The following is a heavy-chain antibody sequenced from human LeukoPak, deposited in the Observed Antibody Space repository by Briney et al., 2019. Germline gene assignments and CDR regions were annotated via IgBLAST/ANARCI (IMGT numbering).Heavy chain of an antibody. Sequence: WETLSLTCAVYGGSFSGYYWSWIRQPPGKGLEWIGEINHSGSTNYNPSLKSRVTISVDTSKNQFSLKLSSVTAADTAVYYCARGYSSSWNGADIDYWGQGTLVTVSS. CDR1: GGSFSGYY. D-gene: IGHD6-13*01. J-gene: IGHJ4*02. CDR3: ARGYSSSWNGADIDY. V-gene: IGHV4-34*01. CDR2: INHSGST.